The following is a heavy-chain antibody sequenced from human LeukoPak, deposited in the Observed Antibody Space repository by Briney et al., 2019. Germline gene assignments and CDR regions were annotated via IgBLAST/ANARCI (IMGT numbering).Heavy chain of an antibody. Sequence: GESLKISCKGSGYSFTSYWIGWVRQMPGKGLEWMGIIYPGDSDTRYSPSFQGQVTISADKSISTAYLQWSSLKASDTAMYYCARQGSSSAYYYYYYMDVWGKGTTVTVSS. CDR1: GYSFTSYW. CDR2: IYPGDSDT. CDR3: ARQGSSSAYYYYYYMDV. V-gene: IGHV5-51*01. J-gene: IGHJ6*03. D-gene: IGHD6-6*01.